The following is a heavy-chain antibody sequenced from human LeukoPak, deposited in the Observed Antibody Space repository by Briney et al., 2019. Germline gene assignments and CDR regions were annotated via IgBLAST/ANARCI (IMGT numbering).Heavy chain of an antibody. D-gene: IGHD6-6*01. V-gene: IGHV3-73*01. CDR2: IRSKANSYAT. Sequence: GGSLKLSCAASGFTFSGSAMHWVRQASGKGLEWVGRIRSKANSYATAYAASVKGRFTISRDDSKNTAYLQMNSLKTEDTAVYYCAKSGRSIAAREGFYYYYYMDVWGKGTTVTVS. J-gene: IGHJ6*03. CDR1: GFTFSGSA. CDR3: AKSGRSIAAREGFYYYYYMDV.